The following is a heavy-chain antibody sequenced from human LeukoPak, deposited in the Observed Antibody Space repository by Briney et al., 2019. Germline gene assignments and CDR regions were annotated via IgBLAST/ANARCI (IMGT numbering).Heavy chain of an antibody. V-gene: IGHV3-15*01. CDR1: GFTFSNAW. Sequence: KSGGSLRLSCAASGFTFSNAWMSWVRQAPGKGLEWVGRIKSKTDGGTTDYAAPVKGRFTISRDDSKNTLYLQMNSLKAEDTAVYYCTTGVIQYSSSLVDVWGKGTTVTVSS. D-gene: IGHD6-6*01. J-gene: IGHJ6*04. CDR2: IKSKTDGGTT. CDR3: TTGVIQYSSSLVDV.